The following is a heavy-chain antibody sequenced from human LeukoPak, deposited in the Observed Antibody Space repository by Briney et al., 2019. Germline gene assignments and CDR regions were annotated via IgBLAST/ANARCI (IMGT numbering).Heavy chain of an antibody. V-gene: IGHV3-21*01. CDR3: ARDLGYGYEIAYFFDY. CDR1: GFTFGSYG. J-gene: IGHJ4*02. D-gene: IGHD5-12*01. CDR2: ISRNNFYI. Sequence: GGPLRLSCAVSGFTFGSYGMNWVRHSPGRGGGRVSSISRNNFYINYADSVKGRFTISRDNAKNSLYLQMNSLRAEDTAVYYCARDLGYGYEIAYFFDYWGQGTLVTVSS.